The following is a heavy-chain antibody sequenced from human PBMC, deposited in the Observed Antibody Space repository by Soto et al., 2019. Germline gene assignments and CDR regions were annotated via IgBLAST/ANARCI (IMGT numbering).Heavy chain of an antibody. CDR2: IYYSGST. J-gene: IGHJ6*02. CDR3: ARGLGTTVRYYYYGMDV. CDR1: GGSISSCDYY. Sequence: PSETLSLTCTVSGGSISSCDYYWGWIRQPPGKGLEWIGYIYYSGSTYYNPSLKSRVTISVDTSKNQFSLKLSSVTAADTAVYYCARGLGTTVRYYYYGMDVWGQGTTVTVSS. V-gene: IGHV4-30-4*01. D-gene: IGHD4-17*01.